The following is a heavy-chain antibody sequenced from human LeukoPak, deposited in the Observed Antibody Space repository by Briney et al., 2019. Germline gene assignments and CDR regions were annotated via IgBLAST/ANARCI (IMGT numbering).Heavy chain of an antibody. CDR1: GGTFSSYA. V-gene: IGHV1-69*13. CDR3: ANDYGDPQPNWFDP. D-gene: IGHD4-17*01. CDR2: IIPIFGTA. J-gene: IGHJ5*02. Sequence: ASVKVSCKASGGTFSSYAISWVRQAPGQGLEWMGGIIPIFGTANYAQKFQGRVTITADESTSTAYMELSSLRSEDTAVYYCANDYGDPQPNWFDPWGQGTLVTVSS.